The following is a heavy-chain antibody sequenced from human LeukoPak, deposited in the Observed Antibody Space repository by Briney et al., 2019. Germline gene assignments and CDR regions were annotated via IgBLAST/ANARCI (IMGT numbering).Heavy chain of an antibody. CDR2: ISAYNGNT. CDR1: GYTFTSYG. D-gene: IGHD4-17*01. Sequence: GASVKVSCKASGYTFTSYGISWVRQAPGQGLEWMGWISAYNGNTNYAQKLQGRVTMTTDTSTSTAYMELRSLRSDDTAVYYCARVDGDPYYYYYGMDVWGQGTTVTVSS. J-gene: IGHJ6*02. CDR3: ARVDGDPYYYYYGMDV. V-gene: IGHV1-18*01.